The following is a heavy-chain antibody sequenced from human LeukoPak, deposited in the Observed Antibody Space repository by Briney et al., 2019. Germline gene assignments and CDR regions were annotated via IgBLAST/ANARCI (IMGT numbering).Heavy chain of an antibody. D-gene: IGHD2-2*01. J-gene: IGHJ6*03. CDR3: ARGHQLNDYYMDV. CDR1: GYTFTSYD. Sequence: ASVKVSCEASGYTFTSYDMNWVRQASGQGLGWMGWMNLHNGNTGYSQRFQGRVTMTRNTSLSTAYLELTSLRTEDTAVYYCARGHQLNDYYMDVWGKGTTVTVSS. CDR2: MNLHNGNT. V-gene: IGHV1-8*01.